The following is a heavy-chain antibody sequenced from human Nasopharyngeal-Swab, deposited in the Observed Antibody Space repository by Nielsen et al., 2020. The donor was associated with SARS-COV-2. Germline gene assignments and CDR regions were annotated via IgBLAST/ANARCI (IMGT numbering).Heavy chain of an antibody. CDR1: GFTFSDYY. CDR3: AWLGVVSYYYMDV. CDR2: ISSSGSTI. V-gene: IGHV3-11*04. Sequence: GESLKISCAASGFTFSDYYMSWIRQAPGKGLEWVSYISSSGSTIYYADSVKGRFTISRDSAKNSLYLQMNSLRAEDTAVYYCAWLGVVSYYYMDVWGKGTTVTVSS. D-gene: IGHD3-10*01. J-gene: IGHJ6*03.